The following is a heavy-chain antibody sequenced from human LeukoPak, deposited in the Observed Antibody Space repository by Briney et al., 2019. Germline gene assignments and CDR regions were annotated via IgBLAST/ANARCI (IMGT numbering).Heavy chain of an antibody. CDR1: GGSISSYY. Sequence: KPSETLSLTCTISGGSISSYYWSWIRQPPGKGLEWIGYIYYSGSTNYNPSLKSRVTISVDTSKNQFSLKLSSVTAADTAVYYCARDRWFGEDYYYYYYMDVWGKGTTVTVSS. CDR2: IYYSGST. CDR3: ARDRWFGEDYYYYYYMDV. V-gene: IGHV4-59*01. D-gene: IGHD3-10*01. J-gene: IGHJ6*03.